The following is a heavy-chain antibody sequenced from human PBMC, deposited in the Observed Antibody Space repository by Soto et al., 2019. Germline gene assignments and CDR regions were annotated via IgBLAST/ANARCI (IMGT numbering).Heavy chain of an antibody. V-gene: IGHV3-23*01. Sequence: EVQLLESGGGLVQPGGSLRLSCAASGFTFSSYARSWVRQAPGKGLEWVSAISGSGGSTYYADSVKGRFTISRDNSKNTLYLQMNSLRAEDTAVYYCAKSLYGDYLFGDYYYGMDVWGQGTTVTVSS. CDR3: AKSLYGDYLFGDYYYGMDV. D-gene: IGHD4-17*01. CDR1: GFTFSSYA. CDR2: ISGSGGST. J-gene: IGHJ6*02.